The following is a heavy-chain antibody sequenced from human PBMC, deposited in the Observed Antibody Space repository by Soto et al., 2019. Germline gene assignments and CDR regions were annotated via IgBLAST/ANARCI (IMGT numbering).Heavy chain of an antibody. J-gene: IGHJ3*02. CDR1: GYTFTSYG. Sequence: ASVKVSCKASGYTFTSYGISWVRQAPGQGLEWMGWISAYNGNTNYAQKLQGRVTMTTDTSTSTAYMELRSLRSDDTAVYYCARASENYSGSYYVAFDIWGQGTMVTVSS. CDR3: ARASENYSGSYYVAFDI. CDR2: ISAYNGNT. V-gene: IGHV1-18*01. D-gene: IGHD1-26*01.